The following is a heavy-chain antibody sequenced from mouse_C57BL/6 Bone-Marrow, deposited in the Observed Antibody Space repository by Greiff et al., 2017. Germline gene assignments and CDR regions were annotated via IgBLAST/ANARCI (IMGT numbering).Heavy chain of an antibody. CDR1: GFTFSDYG. CDR3: ARDYSNYVWFAY. D-gene: IGHD2-5*01. J-gene: IGHJ3*01. V-gene: IGHV5-17*01. Sequence: EVHLVESGGGLVKPGGSLKLSCAASGFTFSDYGMHWVRQAPEKGLEWVAYISSGSSTIYYADTVKGRFTISRDNAKNTLFLQMTSLRSEDTAMYYCARDYSNYVWFAYWGQGTLVTVSA. CDR2: ISSGSSTI.